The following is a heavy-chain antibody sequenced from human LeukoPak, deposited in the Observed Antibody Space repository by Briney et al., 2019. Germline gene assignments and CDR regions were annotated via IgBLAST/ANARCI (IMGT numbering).Heavy chain of an antibody. D-gene: IGHD5-24*01. CDR2: INHSGST. J-gene: IGHJ4*02. CDR3: ARGPQRNGSKGALSGY. CDR1: GGSFSGYY. V-gene: IGHV4-34*01. Sequence: SETLSLTCAVYGGSFSGYYWSWIRQPPGKGLEWIGEINHSGSTNYNPSLKSRVTISVDTSKNQFSLKLSSVTAADTAVYYCARGPQRNGSKGALSGYWGQGTLVTVSS.